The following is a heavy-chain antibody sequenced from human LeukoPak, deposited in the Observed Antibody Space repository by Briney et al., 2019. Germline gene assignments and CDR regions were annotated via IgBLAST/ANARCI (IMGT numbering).Heavy chain of an antibody. CDR1: GFTFSSYE. CDR3: ARESGYYDSSGYFYRTYYYYYMDV. D-gene: IGHD3-22*01. J-gene: IGHJ6*03. Sequence: GGSLRLSCAASGFTFSSYEMNWVRQAPGKGLEWVSYISSSGSTIYYADSVKGRFTISRDNAKNSLYLQMNSLRAEDTAVYYCARESGYYDSSGYFYRTYYYYYMDVWGKGTTVTISS. CDR2: ISSSGSTI. V-gene: IGHV3-48*03.